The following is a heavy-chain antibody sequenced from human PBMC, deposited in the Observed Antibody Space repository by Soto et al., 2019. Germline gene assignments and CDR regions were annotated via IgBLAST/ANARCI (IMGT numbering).Heavy chain of an antibody. V-gene: IGHV1-69*01. CDR1: ADSFSSYG. CDR3: ARVFPDGWVEPGVVRGYLDT. CDR2: IIPIFGTT. D-gene: IGHD3-3*01. Sequence: QVQLVQSGAEVKEPGSAVKVSCKAPADSFSSYGISWVRQAPGQGLEWMGGIIPIFGTTNYAEKFQGRVTIPADEATNTAYMELISLRSEDTALYYCARVFPDGWVEPGVVRGYLDTWGRGTLVTVSS. J-gene: IGHJ4*02.